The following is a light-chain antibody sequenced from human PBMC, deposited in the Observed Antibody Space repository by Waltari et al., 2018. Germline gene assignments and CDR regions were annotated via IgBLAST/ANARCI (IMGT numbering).Light chain of an antibody. J-gene: IGLJ3*02. Sequence: QSVLTQPPSVSAAPGQKVTISCSGSSSDLGNNFVSWYQQFPGAAPKLLIYENNKLPSGIPDRFSGSKSGTSATLGITGLQTGDEADYYCGTWDNSMRRVFGGGTKLTVL. CDR1: SSDLGNNF. V-gene: IGLV1-51*02. CDR3: GTWDNSMRRV. CDR2: ENN.